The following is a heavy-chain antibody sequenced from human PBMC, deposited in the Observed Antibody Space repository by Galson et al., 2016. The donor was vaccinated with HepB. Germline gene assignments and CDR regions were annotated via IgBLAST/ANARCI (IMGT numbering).Heavy chain of an antibody. CDR3: GGDRGSLGGLWFDP. CDR2: MGTAGET. D-gene: IGHD3-16*01. CDR1: GFNFDSYD. Sequence: SLRLSCAASGFNFDSYDMHWVRQVTGGGLEWVSSMGTAGETFYSDSAVGRFIISRDNAKDSLYLQMDNLTEGDTAVYYCGGDRGSLGGLWFDPRGQGTLVIVSS. V-gene: IGHV3-13*01. J-gene: IGHJ5*02.